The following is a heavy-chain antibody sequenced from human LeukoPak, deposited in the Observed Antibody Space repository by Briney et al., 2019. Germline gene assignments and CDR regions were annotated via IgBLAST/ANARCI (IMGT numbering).Heavy chain of an antibody. J-gene: IGHJ6*02. D-gene: IGHD6-13*01. V-gene: IGHV3-30*18. CDR1: SFIFSSYG. Sequence: HPGGSLGLSYAASSFIFSSYGMHWARQAPGKGLEWVAVISFDGSNEYYADSVKGRFTISRDNSKNSLYLHMNSLRAEDTTVYYCAKSGSSPPYYYYGMDVWGQGTTVTVSS. CDR2: ISFDGSNE. CDR3: AKSGSSPPYYYYGMDV.